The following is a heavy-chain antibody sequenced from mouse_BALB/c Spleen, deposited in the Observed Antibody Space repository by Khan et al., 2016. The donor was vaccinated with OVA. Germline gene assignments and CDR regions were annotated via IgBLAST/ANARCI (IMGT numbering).Heavy chain of an antibody. CDR1: GFTFNIFG. Sequence: EVELVESGGGLVQPGGSRKLSCAASGFTFNIFGMHWVRQAPEKGLEWVAYISSGSSTIYYADTVKGRFTISRDNPKNTVFLQMTSLRSEDTARDYCASGGVYDGGFDYWGQGTTVTVSS. J-gene: IGHJ2*01. CDR3: ASGGVYDGGFDY. D-gene: IGHD2-14*01. CDR2: ISSGSSTI. V-gene: IGHV5-17*02.